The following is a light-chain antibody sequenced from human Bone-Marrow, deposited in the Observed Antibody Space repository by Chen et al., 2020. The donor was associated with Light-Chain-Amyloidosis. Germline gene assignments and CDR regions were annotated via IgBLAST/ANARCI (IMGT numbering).Light chain of an antibody. CDR1: NIGSKS. CDR2: DDS. V-gene: IGLV3-21*02. J-gene: IGLJ3*02. Sequence: SYVLTQPSSVSVAPGQTATIACGGNNIGSKSVHWYQQTPGQAPLLVVYDDSDRPSGIHERLSGSNCGNTATLTISRVEAGDEADYYCQVWDRSSDRPVFGGGTKLTVL. CDR3: QVWDRSSDRPV.